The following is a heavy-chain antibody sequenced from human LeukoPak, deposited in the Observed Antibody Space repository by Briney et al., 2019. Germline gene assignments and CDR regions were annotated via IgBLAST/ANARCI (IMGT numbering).Heavy chain of an antibody. CDR2: ISYSGST. CDR3: ARDVWFGAGRTFDY. Sequence: SETLSLTCTVSGGSISNYYWSWIRQPPGKGLEWIGYISYSGSTNYFPSLKSRVTMSLDTSKNQLSLTLSSMTAADTAVYYCARDVWFGAGRTFDYWGQGTLVTVSS. D-gene: IGHD3-10*01. J-gene: IGHJ4*02. V-gene: IGHV4-59*12. CDR1: GGSISNYY.